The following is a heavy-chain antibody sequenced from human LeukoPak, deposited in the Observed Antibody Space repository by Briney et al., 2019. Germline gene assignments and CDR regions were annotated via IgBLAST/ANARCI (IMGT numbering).Heavy chain of an antibody. J-gene: IGHJ6*03. D-gene: IGHD3-3*01. CDR1: GYTFTSYG. CDR3: ASGRIFGVVIAEHYYMDV. Sequence: ASVHVSCKASGYTFTSYGISWVRQAPGKGREWMGWISGYNGNTNYAQKPQGRVTMTKDTSTRTVYMELRSLRSDDSAVYYCASGRIFGVVIAEHYYMDVWGKGTTVTVSS. CDR2: ISGYNGNT. V-gene: IGHV1-18*01.